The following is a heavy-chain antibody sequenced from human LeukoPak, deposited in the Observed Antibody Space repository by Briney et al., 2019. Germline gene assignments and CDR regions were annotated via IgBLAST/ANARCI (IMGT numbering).Heavy chain of an antibody. J-gene: IGHJ4*02. CDR2: ISSSSSYI. CDR1: GFTFSSYS. D-gene: IGHD5-12*01. V-gene: IGHV3-21*01. CDR3: AREYSGYEFD. Sequence: WGALRLSCAASGFTFSSYSMNWVRQAPGKGLEWVSSISSSSSYIYYADSVKGRFTISRDNAKNSLYLQMNSLRAEDTAVYYCAREYSGYEFDWGQGTLVTVSS.